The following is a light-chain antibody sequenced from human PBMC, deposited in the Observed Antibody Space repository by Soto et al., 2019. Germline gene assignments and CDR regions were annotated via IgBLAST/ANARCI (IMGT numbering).Light chain of an antibody. V-gene: IGKV1-5*03. CDR3: QHYNSYSEA. J-gene: IGKJ1*01. CDR1: QTISSW. Sequence: QITQSPSTLSGSVGNRVTISCRASQTISSWLAWYQQKPGKAPKLLIYKASTLKSGVPSRFSGSGSGTEFTLTISSLQPDDFATYYCQHYNSYSEAFGQGTKVDIK. CDR2: KAS.